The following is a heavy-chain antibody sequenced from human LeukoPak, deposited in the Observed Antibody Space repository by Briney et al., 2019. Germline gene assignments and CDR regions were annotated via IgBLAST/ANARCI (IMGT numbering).Heavy chain of an antibody. V-gene: IGHV3-7*01. CDR3: ARGAAVSAVYYYYYMDV. CDR2: IKQDGSEK. D-gene: IGHD4-11*01. J-gene: IGHJ6*03. CDR1: GFSFSTYW. Sequence: GGSLRLSCAASGFSFSTYWMSWVRQAPGKGLEWVASIKQDGSEKYFVDFVKGRFTISRDNAKNSLYLQMNSLRVEGTAVYYCARGAAVSAVYYYYYMDVWGKGTTVTVSS.